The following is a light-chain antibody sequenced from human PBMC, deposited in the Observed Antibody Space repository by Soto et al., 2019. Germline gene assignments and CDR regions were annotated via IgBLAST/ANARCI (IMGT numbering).Light chain of an antibody. J-gene: IGKJ4*01. CDR2: GAS. CDR1: QSVSSN. V-gene: IGKV3-15*01. Sequence: EIVITQSPVTLSVSPGERGTLSCISSQSVSSNLAWYQQKPGQAPRLLIYGASTRATGIPARFSGSGSGTEFTLTISSLQSEDFAVYYCQQYNKWSLTFGGGTKVDIK. CDR3: QQYNKWSLT.